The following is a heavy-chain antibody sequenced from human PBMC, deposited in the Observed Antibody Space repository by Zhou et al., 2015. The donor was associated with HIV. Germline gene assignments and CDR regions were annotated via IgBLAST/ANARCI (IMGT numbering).Heavy chain of an antibody. J-gene: IGHJ4*02. V-gene: IGHV3-21*01. CDR3: ASQLDPIPSSPFDY. CDR2: ITGSSSFI. CDR1: GFTFNSAW. Sequence: EVVLVESGGGLVKPGRSLRLSCAASGFTFNSAWMIWVRQAPGKGLEWVSSITGSSSFIYYTDSVHGRVTISRVNAKNTLYLELNSLTVEDTAVYYCASQLDPIPSSPFDYWGREPWSPSPQ. D-gene: IGHD6-6*01.